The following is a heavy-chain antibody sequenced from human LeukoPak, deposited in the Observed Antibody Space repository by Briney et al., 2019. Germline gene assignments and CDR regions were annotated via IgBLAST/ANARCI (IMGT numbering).Heavy chain of an antibody. Sequence: SETLSLTCTVSGDPITTSSDYKWTWLRQPPRKGLEWIGYIYYSGSTNYNPSLQSRVTISVDTSNNQFSLKLTSVTAADTAVYYCAREYSAFDYWGQGTLVTASS. V-gene: IGHV4-61*08. CDR3: AREYSAFDY. D-gene: IGHD5-12*01. J-gene: IGHJ4*02. CDR1: GDPITTSSDY. CDR2: IYYSGST.